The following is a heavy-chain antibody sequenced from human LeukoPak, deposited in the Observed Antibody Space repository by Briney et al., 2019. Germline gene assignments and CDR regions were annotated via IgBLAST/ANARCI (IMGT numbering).Heavy chain of an antibody. Sequence: GESLKISCKGSGYSFTTYWIGWVRQMPGKGLEWMGIIYPGDSDTRYSPSFQDQVTISADKSISTAYLQWSSLKASDTAMYYCARQRFTMRAYAGNWFDPWGQGTLVTVSS. CDR3: ARQRFTMRAYAGNWFDP. CDR1: GYSFTTYW. D-gene: IGHD3-10*01. V-gene: IGHV5-51*01. CDR2: IYPGDSDT. J-gene: IGHJ5*02.